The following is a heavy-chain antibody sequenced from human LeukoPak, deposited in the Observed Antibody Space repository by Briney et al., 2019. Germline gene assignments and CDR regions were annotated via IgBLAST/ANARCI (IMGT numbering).Heavy chain of an antibody. CDR2: ISSSSSTI. J-gene: IGHJ5*02. Sequence: GGTLRLSCAASGFTFSSYGMGWVRQAPGKGLEWVSYISSSSSTIYYADSVKGRFTISRDNAKNSLYLQMNSLRAEDTAVYYCAREEREGLLWFGELLARDWFDPWGQGTLVTVSS. CDR1: GFTFSSYG. V-gene: IGHV3-48*01. CDR3: AREEREGLLWFGELLARDWFDP. D-gene: IGHD3-10*01.